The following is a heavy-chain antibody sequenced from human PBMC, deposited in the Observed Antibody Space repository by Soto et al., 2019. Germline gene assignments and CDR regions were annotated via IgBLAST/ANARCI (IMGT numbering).Heavy chain of an antibody. CDR3: ARVSGYYYDSSGYSHNWFDP. V-gene: IGHV4-30-4*01. J-gene: IGHJ5*02. Sequence: PSETLSLTCTVSGGSISSGDYYWSWIRQPPGKGLEWIGYIYYSGSTYYNPSLKSRVTISVDTSKNQFSLKLSSVTAADTAVYNCARVSGYYYDSSGYSHNWFDPWGQRTLVTVSS. CDR1: GGSISSGDYY. CDR2: IYYSGST. D-gene: IGHD3-22*01.